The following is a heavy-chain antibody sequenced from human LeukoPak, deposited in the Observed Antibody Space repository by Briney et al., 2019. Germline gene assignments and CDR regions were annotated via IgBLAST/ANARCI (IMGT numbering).Heavy chain of an antibody. CDR1: GSTFSSYA. D-gene: IGHD4-17*01. CDR3: ARGTSTVTTMDSAFWFDP. Sequence: SVKLSCKPSGSTFSSYAISWVRQARGHGLQWMGGIIPIFGTANYAQKFHGRVTMTADESTSTAYMELSSLRSEDTAVYYCARGTSTVTTMDSAFWFDPWGQGTLVTVSS. V-gene: IGHV1-69*13. J-gene: IGHJ5*02. CDR2: IIPIFGTA.